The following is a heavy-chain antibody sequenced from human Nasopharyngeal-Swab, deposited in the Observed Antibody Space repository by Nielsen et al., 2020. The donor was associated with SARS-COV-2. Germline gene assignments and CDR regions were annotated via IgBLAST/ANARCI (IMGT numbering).Heavy chain of an antibody. CDR2: INPNSGGT. V-gene: IGHV1-2*06. CDR1: GYTFTGYY. CDR3: AREPRLGFDSRYYGMDV. J-gene: IGHJ6*02. D-gene: IGHD3-9*01. Sequence: ASVKVSCKASGYTFTGYYMHWVRQAPGQGLEWMGRINPNSGGTNYAQKFQGRVTMTRDTSISTAYMELSRLRSDDTAVYYCAREPRLGFDSRYYGMDVWGQGTTVTVSS.